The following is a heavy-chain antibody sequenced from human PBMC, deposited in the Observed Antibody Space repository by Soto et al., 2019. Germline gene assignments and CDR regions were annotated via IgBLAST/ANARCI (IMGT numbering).Heavy chain of an antibody. CDR3: GKDISPGGMDV. Sequence: EVQLVESGGGLVQPGGSLRLSCAGSGATLQDYAMHWVRQAPGKGLEWVSGIYYNSNRIDYADSGKGRFTISRDNARNALYLQMNSLTTEDTAFYYCGKDISPGGMDVWGRGIMVTVSS. J-gene: IGHJ6*04. CDR1: GATLQDYA. V-gene: IGHV3-9*01. CDR2: IYYNSNRI.